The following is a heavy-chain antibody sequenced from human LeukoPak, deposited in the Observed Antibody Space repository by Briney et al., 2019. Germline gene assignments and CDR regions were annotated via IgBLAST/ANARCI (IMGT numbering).Heavy chain of an antibody. D-gene: IGHD3-3*01. J-gene: IGHJ6*03. Sequence: GGSLRLSCAASGFTFSSYSMNWVRQAPGKGLEWVSYISSSSSTIYYADSVKGRFTISRDNAKISLYLQMNSLRAEDTAVYYCARGAVTYDFWSGVYYYYYMDVWGKGTTVTVSS. CDR1: GFTFSSYS. CDR2: ISSSSSTI. CDR3: ARGAVTYDFWSGVYYYYYMDV. V-gene: IGHV3-48*04.